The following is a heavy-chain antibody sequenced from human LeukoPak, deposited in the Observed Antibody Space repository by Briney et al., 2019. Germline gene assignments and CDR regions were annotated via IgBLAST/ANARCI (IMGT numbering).Heavy chain of an antibody. V-gene: IGHV3-30*18. CDR2: ISYDGSNK. Sequence: GGSLRLSCAASGFTFSSYGMHWVRQAPGKGLEWVAVISYDGSNKYYADSVKGRFTISRDNSKNTLYLQMNSLRAEDTAVYYCAKDPRITMIVVVITTYFDYWGQGTLVTVSS. CDR1: GFTFSSYG. CDR3: AKDPRITMIVVVITTYFDY. D-gene: IGHD3-22*01. J-gene: IGHJ4*02.